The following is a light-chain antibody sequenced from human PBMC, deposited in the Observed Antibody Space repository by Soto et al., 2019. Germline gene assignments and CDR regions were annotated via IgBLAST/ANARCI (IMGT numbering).Light chain of an antibody. CDR3: SSYTSGSLRV. V-gene: IGLV2-14*01. CDR2: EVS. J-gene: IGLJ1*01. CDR1: ISYVFGYNY. Sequence: QSVMTHPASVSRSPGHSITISFTGTISYVFGYNYVSWYQHHPGKAPKLLIYEVSYRPSGVSDLFSGSKSANPASLTISGLQAEDEADYYCSSYTSGSLRVFATWTKVTVL.